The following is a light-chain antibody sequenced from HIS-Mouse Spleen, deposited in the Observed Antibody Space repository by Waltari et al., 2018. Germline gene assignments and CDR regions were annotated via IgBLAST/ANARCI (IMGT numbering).Light chain of an antibody. CDR3: QQYDNPMYT. CDR2: DAS. J-gene: IGKJ2*01. CDR1: QDISNY. Sequence: DIQMTQSPSSLSASVGDRVTITCQASQDISNYLNWYQQKPGKAPKLLIYDASNLETGVPSRLSGSGSGTDFTFTISSLQPEDIATYYCQQYDNPMYTFGQGTKLEIK. V-gene: IGKV1-33*01.